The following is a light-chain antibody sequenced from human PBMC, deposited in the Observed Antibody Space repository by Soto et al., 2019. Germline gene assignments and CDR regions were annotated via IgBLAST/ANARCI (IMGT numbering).Light chain of an antibody. CDR2: GNS. Sequence: QSVLTQPPSVSGAPGQRVTISCTGISSNIGAGYDVHWYQQLPGTAPKLLIYGNSNRTSGVPDRFSGSKSGTSASLAITGLQAEDESDYYCQSYDSSLSLYVFGPGTKLTVL. V-gene: IGLV1-40*01. J-gene: IGLJ1*01. CDR3: QSYDSSLSLYV. CDR1: SSNIGAGYD.